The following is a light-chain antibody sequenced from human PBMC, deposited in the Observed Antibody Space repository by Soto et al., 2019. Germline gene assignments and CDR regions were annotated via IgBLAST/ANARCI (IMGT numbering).Light chain of an antibody. CDR1: SSDFGGYNY. J-gene: IGLJ1*01. CDR3: CPYARSYPFV. Sequence: QSVRTQPRSVSGSPGQSVTISCTGTSSDFGGYNYVSWYQQHPGKAPKLMIYDVSKRPSGVPDRFSGSKSGNTASLTISGLQAEDEADYYCCPYARSYPFVLGTGTKVTVL. V-gene: IGLV2-11*01. CDR2: DVS.